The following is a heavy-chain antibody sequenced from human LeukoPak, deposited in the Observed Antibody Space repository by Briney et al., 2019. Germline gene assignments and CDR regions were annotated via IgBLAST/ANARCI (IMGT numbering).Heavy chain of an antibody. Sequence: SETLSLTRTVSGGSISSRSYYWGWIRQPPGKGLEWIGTLYYSGSTYYNPSLKSRVTISVDTSKNHFSLKLSSVTAADTAVYYCARGVTPNSYYYGMDVWGQGTTVTVSS. J-gene: IGHJ6*02. CDR3: ARGVTPNSYYYGMDV. CDR2: LYYSGST. V-gene: IGHV4-39*02. CDR1: GGSISSRSYY. D-gene: IGHD5-18*01.